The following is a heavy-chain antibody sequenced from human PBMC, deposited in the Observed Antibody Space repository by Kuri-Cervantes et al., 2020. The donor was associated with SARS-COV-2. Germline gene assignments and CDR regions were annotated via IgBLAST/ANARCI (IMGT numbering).Heavy chain of an antibody. CDR2: ISSSSSYI. CDR1: GSTFSSYS. V-gene: IGHV3-21*01. Sequence: GGSLRLSCAASGSTFSSYSMNWVRQAPGKGLEWVSSISSSSSYIYYADPVKGRFTISRDNAKNSLYLQMNSLSVEDTAVYYCARDPSQGRADIWGQGTMVTVSS. CDR3: ARDPSQGRADI. J-gene: IGHJ3*02.